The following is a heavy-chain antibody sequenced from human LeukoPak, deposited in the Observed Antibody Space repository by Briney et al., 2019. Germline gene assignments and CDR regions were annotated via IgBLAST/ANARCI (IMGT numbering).Heavy chain of an antibody. J-gene: IGHJ4*02. Sequence: ASVKVSCKASGYTYTSYAMHWLRQAPAQRLEWMGWINDGNGNTKYSQKLQGRVTITRDTSARTAYMELSSLRSEDTGVYYCARVSGGRRKYYFDYWAQGTLVTVSS. D-gene: IGHD2-15*01. CDR2: INDGNGNT. CDR3: ARVSGGRRKYYFDY. V-gene: IGHV1-3*01. CDR1: GYTYTSYA.